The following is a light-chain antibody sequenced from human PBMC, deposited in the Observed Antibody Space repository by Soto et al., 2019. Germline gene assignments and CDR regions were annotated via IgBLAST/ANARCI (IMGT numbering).Light chain of an antibody. V-gene: IGLV2-14*01. J-gene: IGLJ1*01. CDR3: SSYTSSSTPFV. Sequence: QSVLTQPAAVAGSPGQSITSSCTGTSSDVCGYNYVSRYQQPPGKAPKLMIYQVSDRPSAVSNRFSGSKSGNTASLTISGLQAEDEADYYCSSYTSSSTPFVFGTGTKVTVL. CDR1: SSDVCGYNY. CDR2: QVS.